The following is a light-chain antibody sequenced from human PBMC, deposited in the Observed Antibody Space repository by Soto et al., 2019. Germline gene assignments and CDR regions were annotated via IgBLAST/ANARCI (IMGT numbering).Light chain of an antibody. V-gene: IGKV3-15*01. CDR1: QSIRSN. CDR3: QQYGSSWWA. J-gene: IGKJ1*01. CDR2: GAS. Sequence: IGMTNSPDTLSLSPWEVATLSCRVSQSIRSNLAWYQQGPGQAPRLLMYGASTRADGIPARFTGSGSGTDFTLTISSLEPEDSAVHHCQQYGSSWWAFGHATKVDIK.